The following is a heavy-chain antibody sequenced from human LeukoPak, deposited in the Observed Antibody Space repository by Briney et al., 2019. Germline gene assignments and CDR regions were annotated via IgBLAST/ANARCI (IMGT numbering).Heavy chain of an antibody. CDR1: GYTFTSYG. CDR2: ISAYNGNT. V-gene: IGHV1-18*01. J-gene: IGHJ6*02. CDR3: ARRWAAAGTTPLYYYGMDV. D-gene: IGHD6-13*01. Sequence: ASVKVSCKASGYTFTSYGISWVRQAPGQGLEWMGWISAYNGNTNYAQKLQGRVTMTTDTSTSTAYMELRSLRSDDTAVYYCARRWAAAGTTPLYYYGMDVWGQGTTVTVSS.